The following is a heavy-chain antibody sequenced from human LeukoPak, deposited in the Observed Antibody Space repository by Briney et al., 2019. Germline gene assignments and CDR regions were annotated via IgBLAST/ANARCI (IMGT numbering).Heavy chain of an antibody. CDR2: ISSSGSYI. V-gene: IGHV3-21*01. CDR1: RFTFSSYS. CDR3: ARELWFGELFFDY. Sequence: GGSLRLSCAASRFTFSSYSMNWVRQAPGMGLEWVSSISSSGSYIYYADSVKGRFTISRDNAKNSLYLQMNSLRAEDTAVYYCARELWFGELFFDYWGQGALVTVSS. J-gene: IGHJ4*02. D-gene: IGHD3-10*01.